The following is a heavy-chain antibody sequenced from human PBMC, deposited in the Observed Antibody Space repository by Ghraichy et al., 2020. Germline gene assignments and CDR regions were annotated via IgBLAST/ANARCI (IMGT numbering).Heavy chain of an antibody. J-gene: IGHJ4*02. CDR1: GFTLSNYW. CDR3: ARDYYYVSSGFFGRFDS. V-gene: IGHV3-7*03. CDR2: IKNDGSEK. D-gene: IGHD3-22*01. Sequence: GGSLRLSCAASGFTLSNYWMTWIRQAPGKGLEWVATIKNDGSEKYYGGSVKGRFTISRDNAKNSLYLQMNGLRAEDTAVYYCARDYYYVSSGFFGRFDSWGKGTLVTVSS.